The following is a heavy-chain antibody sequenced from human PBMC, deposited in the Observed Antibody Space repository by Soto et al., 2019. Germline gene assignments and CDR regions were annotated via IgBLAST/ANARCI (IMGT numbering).Heavy chain of an antibody. V-gene: IGHV3-15*07. Sequence: EVQLVESGGGLVKPGGSLRLSCAASGFTFSNAWMNWVRQAPGKGLEWVGRIKSKPDGGTTDYAAPVTGRFTISRDDSKNTLYLQMNSLKTEDTAVYYCNSLKDYYDTSGHDYWGQGTLVTVSS. CDR3: NSLKDYYDTSGHDY. J-gene: IGHJ4*02. D-gene: IGHD3-22*01. CDR2: IKSKPDGGTT. CDR1: GFTFSNAW.